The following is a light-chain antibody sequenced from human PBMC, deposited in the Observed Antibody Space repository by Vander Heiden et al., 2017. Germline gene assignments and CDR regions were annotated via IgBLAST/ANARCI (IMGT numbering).Light chain of an antibody. Sequence: SYMLPQPPSASAAPGKTARITCGGNNMGSKSVHWYQQKPGQAPVLVVYDDSDRPSGIPERFSGSNSGNTATLTISRVEAGDEADYYCQVWDSSSDHYVFGTGTKVTVL. CDR2: DDS. CDR1: NMGSKS. J-gene: IGLJ1*01. V-gene: IGLV3-21*03. CDR3: QVWDSSSDHYV.